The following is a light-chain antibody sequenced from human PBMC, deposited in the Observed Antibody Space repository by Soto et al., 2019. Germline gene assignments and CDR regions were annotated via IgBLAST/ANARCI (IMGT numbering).Light chain of an antibody. J-gene: IGKJ1*01. CDR2: QTS. V-gene: IGKV3-11*01. Sequence: IVLTHSPSTLSSFPCYRVTLSFRASQYINTRLAWYQHRPGQAPRLLIYQTSIRAAGIPARFSASGSGTDFTLTISDVQPEDFALYYCHQRQSWPRTFGQGTKVDNK. CDR3: HQRQSWPRT. CDR1: QYINTR.